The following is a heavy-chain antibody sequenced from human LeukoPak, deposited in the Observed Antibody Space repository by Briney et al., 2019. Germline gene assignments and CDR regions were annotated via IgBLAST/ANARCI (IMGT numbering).Heavy chain of an antibody. CDR2: IWYDGSNK. CDR3: ARGRFGESGAYYFDY. Sequence: GGSLRLSCAASGFTFSSYGMQGVRQAPGKGVGWVAVIWYDGSNKYYADSVKGRFTISRDNSKNTLYLQMNSLRAEDTAVYYCARGRFGESGAYYFDYWGQGTLVTVSS. CDR1: GFTFSSYG. J-gene: IGHJ4*02. V-gene: IGHV3-33*01. D-gene: IGHD2-15*01.